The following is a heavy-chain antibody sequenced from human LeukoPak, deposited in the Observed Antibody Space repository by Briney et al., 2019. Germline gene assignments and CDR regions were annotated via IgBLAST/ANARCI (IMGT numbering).Heavy chain of an antibody. Sequence: PGGSLRLSCAASGFTVSGNYMSWVRQAPGKGLEWVSSISASGDSTFHADSVKGRFAISRDNSKNTLYLQMNNLRAEDTALYYCANDGSSRPFDYWGQGTLVTVSS. V-gene: IGHV3-23*01. CDR3: ANDGSSRPFDY. J-gene: IGHJ4*02. CDR1: GFTVSGNY. D-gene: IGHD6-6*01. CDR2: ISASGDST.